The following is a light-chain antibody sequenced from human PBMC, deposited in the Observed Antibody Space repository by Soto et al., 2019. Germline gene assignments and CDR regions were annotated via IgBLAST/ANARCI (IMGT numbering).Light chain of an antibody. J-gene: IGLJ2*01. CDR3: QSYDSSLSVQV. CDR1: NSNIGAGYD. Sequence: QSVLTQPPSVSGAPGQRVTISCTGSNSNIGAGYDVHWYQQLPGTAPKLLIYGNSNRPSGVPDRFSGSKSGTSGSLAITGLQPEDEADYYCQSYDSSLSVQVFGGGTKLTVL. CDR2: GNS. V-gene: IGLV1-40*01.